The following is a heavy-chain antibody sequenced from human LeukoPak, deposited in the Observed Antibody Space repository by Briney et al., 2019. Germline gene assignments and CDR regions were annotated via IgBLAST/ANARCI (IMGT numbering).Heavy chain of an antibody. Sequence: GASVKVSCKASGYTFTGYYMHWVRQAPGQGLEWMGWINPKSGGTNYAQKFQGRVTMTRDTSISTVYMELTSLTSDDTAVYYCARWGGVQFDPWGQGTLVTVSS. V-gene: IGHV1-2*02. CDR2: INPKSGGT. CDR1: GYTFTGYY. D-gene: IGHD2-8*01. J-gene: IGHJ5*02. CDR3: ARWGGVQFDP.